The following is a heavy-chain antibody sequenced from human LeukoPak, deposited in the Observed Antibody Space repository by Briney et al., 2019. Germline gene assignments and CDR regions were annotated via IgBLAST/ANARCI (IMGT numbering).Heavy chain of an antibody. D-gene: IGHD6-13*01. V-gene: IGHV4-39*07. CDR3: VRDPPSSSSNSR. Sequence: SETLSLTCTVPGGSITSSSYYWGWIRQPPGKGLEWIGSIYYSGSTYYNPSLKSRVTISVDTSKNQFSLKLSSVTAADTAVYYCVRDPPSSSSNSRWGQGTLVTVSS. J-gene: IGHJ4*02. CDR2: IYYSGST. CDR1: GGSITSSSYY.